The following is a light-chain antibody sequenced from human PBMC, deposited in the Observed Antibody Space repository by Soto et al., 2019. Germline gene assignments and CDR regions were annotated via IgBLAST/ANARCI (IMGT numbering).Light chain of an antibody. CDR2: WAS. Sequence: DIVMTQSPDSLAVSLGERATINCKSSQSVLYSSNNKNYLAWYQQKPGQPPKLLIYWASTRESRVPDRFSGRGSGTEFTLSVSRVQDEDVSVYYCQQYYRPWTFGQGTKVEIK. CDR3: QQYYRPWT. J-gene: IGKJ1*01. CDR1: QSVLYSSNNKNY. V-gene: IGKV4-1*01.